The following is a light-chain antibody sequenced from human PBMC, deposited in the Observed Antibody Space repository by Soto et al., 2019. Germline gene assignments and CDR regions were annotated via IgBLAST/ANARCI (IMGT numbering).Light chain of an antibody. V-gene: IGKV3-15*01. CDR2: GAS. Sequence: EVVVTQSPSTLSVSTGERATLSCRASQSVATNLAWYQQKPGQPPRLLIYGASTRATGIPARFSGSGSGTEFTLTISSLQSVDFAVYSCQLYNNWPWTFGQGTKVDIK. CDR1: QSVATN. J-gene: IGKJ1*01. CDR3: QLYNNWPWT.